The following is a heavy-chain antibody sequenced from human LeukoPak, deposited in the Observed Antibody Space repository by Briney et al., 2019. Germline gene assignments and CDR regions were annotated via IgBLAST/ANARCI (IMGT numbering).Heavy chain of an antibody. CDR1: GYTFTSYA. CDR2: INPNSGGT. CDR3: ARDDGSLLWFGEQLDAFDI. Sequence: GASVKVSCKASGYTFTSYAMHWVRQAPGQGLEWMGWINPNSGGTNYAQKFQGRVTMTRDTSISTAYMELSRLRSDDTAVYYCARDDGSLLWFGEQLDAFDIWGQGTMVTVSS. V-gene: IGHV1-2*02. D-gene: IGHD3-10*01. J-gene: IGHJ3*02.